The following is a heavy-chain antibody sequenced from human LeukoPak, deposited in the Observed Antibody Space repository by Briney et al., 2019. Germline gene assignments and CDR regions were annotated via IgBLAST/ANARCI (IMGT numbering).Heavy chain of an antibody. CDR2: ISGSGGST. Sequence: GGSLRLSCAASGFTFSSYAMCWVRQAPGKGLEWVSAISGSGGSTYYADSVKGRFTISRDNSKNTLYLQMNSLRAEDTAVYYFAKRGEGTMIVTYYFDYWGQGTLVTVSS. CDR1: GFTFSSYA. V-gene: IGHV3-23*01. CDR3: AKRGEGTMIVTYYFDY. D-gene: IGHD3-22*01. J-gene: IGHJ4*02.